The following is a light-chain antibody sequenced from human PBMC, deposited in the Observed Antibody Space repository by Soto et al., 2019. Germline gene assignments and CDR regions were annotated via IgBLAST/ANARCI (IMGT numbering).Light chain of an antibody. J-gene: IGKJ5*01. CDR3: QQTDTLPST. CDR2: AAS. CDR1: QVMSSW. Sequence: DIQMTQSPSSVSAAVGERVTITCRASQVMSSWLAWYQQKPGKAPKLLIFAASTLQSGVPSRFSGSRSRTAFSLTITSLQPEDIETYYCQQTDTLPSTFGQGTRLEIK. V-gene: IGKV1D-12*01.